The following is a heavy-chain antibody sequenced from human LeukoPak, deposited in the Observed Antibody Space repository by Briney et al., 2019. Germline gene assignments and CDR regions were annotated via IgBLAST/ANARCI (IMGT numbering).Heavy chain of an antibody. CDR2: INTNTGSP. V-gene: IGHV7-4-1*02. CDR3: ARTRAPYYYGAGSPDF. J-gene: IGHJ4*02. Sequence: ASVKVSCKASGYTFTSYAKNWVRQAPGQGLEWMGWINTNTGSPRYAQDFTGRFVFSLDTSLSTTYLQISSLKSEDTAIYYCARTRAPYYYGAGSPDFWGQGTLVTVSS. D-gene: IGHD3-10*01. CDR1: GYTFTSYA.